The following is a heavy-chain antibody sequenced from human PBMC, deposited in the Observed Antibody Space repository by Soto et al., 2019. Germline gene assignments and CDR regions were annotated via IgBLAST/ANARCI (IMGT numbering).Heavy chain of an antibody. CDR3: ASQRMVVIKNWFDP. CDR1: GGSISSSSYY. CDR2: IYYRGST. V-gene: IGHV4-39*01. Sequence: QLQLQESGPGLVKPSETLSLTCTVSGGSISSSSYYWGWIRQPPGKGLEWIGSIYYRGSTYYNPSLKSRVTISAAPSRNQFFLKLSSVTAADTAGYYCASQRMVVIKNWFDPWGQGTLVTVSS. J-gene: IGHJ5*02. D-gene: IGHD3-16*02.